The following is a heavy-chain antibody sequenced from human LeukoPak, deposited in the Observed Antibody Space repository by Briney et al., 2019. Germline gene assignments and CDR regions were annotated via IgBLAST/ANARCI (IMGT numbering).Heavy chain of an antibody. CDR2: IYSSGSP. CDR1: GFPFSSYS. V-gene: IGHV4-4*07. CDR3: ARDPPGGIGEYFQH. Sequence: GSLRRSCAASGFPFSSYSMNWIRQAPGKGLEWIGSIYSSGSPYYSPSFKSRATMSIDRSQNHFSLRLTSVTAADTAVYYCARDPPGGIGEYFQHWGQGTLVTVSS. D-gene: IGHD2-15*01. J-gene: IGHJ1*01.